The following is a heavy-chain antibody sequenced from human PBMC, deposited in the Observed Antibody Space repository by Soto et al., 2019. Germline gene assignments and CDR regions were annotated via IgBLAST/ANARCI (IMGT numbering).Heavy chain of an antibody. CDR2: IRSKPNTDAT. CDR1: GFPFSDSA. D-gene: IGHD2-15*01. J-gene: IGHJ6*03. Sequence: GGSLRLSCAASGFPFSDSAMHWVRQASGKGLEWVGRIRSKPNTDATAYAASVKGRFTISRDDSKNTAYLQMNSLKTEDTAVYYCTRHVDCSGGSCYSGYYYYMDVWGKGTTVTVSS. CDR3: TRHVDCSGGSCYSGYYYYMDV. V-gene: IGHV3-73*01.